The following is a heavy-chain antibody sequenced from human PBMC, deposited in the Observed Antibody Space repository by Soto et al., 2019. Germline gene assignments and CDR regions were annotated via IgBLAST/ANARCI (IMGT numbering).Heavy chain of an antibody. CDR2: IRSKANRYAT. V-gene: IGHV3-73*01. D-gene: IGHD6-25*01. J-gene: IGHJ6*03. Sequence: EVQLVESGGGLVQPGGSLKLSCAASGFTFSGSAMHWVRQASGKGLEWVGRIRSKANRYATAYAASVKGRFTISRDDSKNTAYLQINSLKTEDTAVYYCTRRRGDDYYYYYMDVWGKGTTVTVSS. CDR1: GFTFSGSA. CDR3: TRRRGDDYYYYYMDV.